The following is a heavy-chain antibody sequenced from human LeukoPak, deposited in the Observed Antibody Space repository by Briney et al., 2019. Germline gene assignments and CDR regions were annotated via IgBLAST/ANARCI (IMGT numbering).Heavy chain of an antibody. CDR1: GYSFTSYW. J-gene: IGHJ3*02. Sequence: GESLKISCKGSGYSFTSYWIGWVRQMPGKGLEWMGIIYPGDSDTRYSPSFQGQVTISADKSISTAYLQWSSLKASDTAMYYCARLDYYDSSGYHKELDAFDIWGQGTMVTVSS. D-gene: IGHD3-22*01. CDR3: ARLDYYDSSGYHKELDAFDI. CDR2: IYPGDSDT. V-gene: IGHV5-51*01.